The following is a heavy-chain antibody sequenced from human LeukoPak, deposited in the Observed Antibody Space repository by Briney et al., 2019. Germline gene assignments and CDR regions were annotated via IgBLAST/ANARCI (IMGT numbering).Heavy chain of an antibody. CDR1: GGSISSDNYY. V-gene: IGHV4-61*02. Sequence: SETLSLTCTVSGGSISSDNYYWSWIRQPAGRGLEWIGRIYSSGSTNYNPSLKSRVTISVDTSKNQFSLKLSSVTAADTAVYYCARFSSIAAAFDYWGQGTLVTVSS. D-gene: IGHD6-6*01. CDR3: ARFSSIAAAFDY. CDR2: IYSSGST. J-gene: IGHJ4*02.